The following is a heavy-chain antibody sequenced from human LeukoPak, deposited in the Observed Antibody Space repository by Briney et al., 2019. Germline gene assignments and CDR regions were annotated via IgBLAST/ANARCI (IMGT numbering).Heavy chain of an antibody. CDR1: GFTFRNYD. CDR3: ASGVETSMGKDY. Sequence: PGGSLRLSCAASGFTFRNYDMNWVRQAPGKGLEWVSFITSSSSTIYYADSVKGRFTVSRDNAKNSLDLQMNSLRDEDTAVYYCASGVETSMGKDYWGRGTLVTVSS. V-gene: IGHV3-48*02. D-gene: IGHD5-18*01. J-gene: IGHJ4*02. CDR2: ITSSSSTI.